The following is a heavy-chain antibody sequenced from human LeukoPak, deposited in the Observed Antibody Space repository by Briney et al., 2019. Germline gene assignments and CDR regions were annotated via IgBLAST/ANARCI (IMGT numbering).Heavy chain of an antibody. V-gene: IGHV3-15*01. J-gene: IGHJ5*02. Sequence: PGGSLRLSCAASGFTFSNAWMSWVRQAPGKGLEWVGRIKSKTDGGTTDYATPGKGRFTISTDDSKNTLYVQMNSLKTEDTAVYYCTAGPYDYGSGTYYHWGQGTLVTVSS. CDR1: GFTFSNAW. CDR3: TAGPYDYGSGTYYH. D-gene: IGHD3-10*01. CDR2: IKSKTDGGTT.